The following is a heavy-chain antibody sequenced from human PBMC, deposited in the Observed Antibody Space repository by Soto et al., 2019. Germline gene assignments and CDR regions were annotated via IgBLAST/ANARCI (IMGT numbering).Heavy chain of an antibody. CDR3: ARLGGYVSVGYYYLWDS. J-gene: IGHJ4*02. V-gene: IGHV4-39*01. D-gene: IGHD3-22*01. CDR1: DGSMNSDSSY. Sequence: SETLSLTCRVSDGSMNSDSSYWGWIRQPPGKGLEWIGVINHSGSTYHNLSLKGRVTMSVDASRNQFSLKLTSMTAADAAVYYCARLGGYVSVGYYYLWDSWGQGTLVTVSS. CDR2: INHSGST.